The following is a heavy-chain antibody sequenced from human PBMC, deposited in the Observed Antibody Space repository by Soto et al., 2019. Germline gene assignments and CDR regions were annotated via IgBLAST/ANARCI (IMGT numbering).Heavy chain of an antibody. Sequence: PGGSLRLSCAASGFTFSNYGIHWVRQAPGKGLEWVALTSNDGSYQYYADSVKGRFTISRDNSKSSLYLQMNSLRAQDTAVYYCAKATGAHSVYYYYGLDVWGQGTTVTVSS. J-gene: IGHJ6*02. CDR2: TSNDGSYQ. CDR1: GFTFSNYG. V-gene: IGHV3-30*13. D-gene: IGHD1-26*01. CDR3: AKATGAHSVYYYYGLDV.